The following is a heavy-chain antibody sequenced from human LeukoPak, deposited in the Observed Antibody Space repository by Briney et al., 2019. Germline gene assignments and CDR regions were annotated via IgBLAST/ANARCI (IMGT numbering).Heavy chain of an antibody. Sequence: GGSLRLSCAASGFTFSSYSMNWVRQAPGKGLEWVSSISSSSSYIYYADSVKGRFTISRDNAKDSLYLQMNSLRAEDTAVYYCARDLVGGSQAFDYWGQGTLVTVSS. V-gene: IGHV3-21*01. CDR1: GFTFSSYS. CDR3: ARDLVGGSQAFDY. CDR2: ISSSSSYI. D-gene: IGHD1-26*01. J-gene: IGHJ4*02.